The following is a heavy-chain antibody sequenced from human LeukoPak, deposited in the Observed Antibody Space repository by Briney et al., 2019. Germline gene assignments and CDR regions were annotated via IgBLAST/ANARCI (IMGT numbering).Heavy chain of an antibody. J-gene: IGHJ5*02. D-gene: IGHD1-26*01. CDR3: ARAVGATGNWFDP. CDR1: GGSISSSSYY. V-gene: IGHV4-39*07. CDR2: IYYSGST. Sequence: SETLSLTCTVSGGSISSSSYYWGWIRQPPGKGLEWIGSIYYSGSTYYNPSLKSRVTISVDTSKNQFSLKLSSVTAADTAVYYCARAVGATGNWFDPWGQGTLVTVSS.